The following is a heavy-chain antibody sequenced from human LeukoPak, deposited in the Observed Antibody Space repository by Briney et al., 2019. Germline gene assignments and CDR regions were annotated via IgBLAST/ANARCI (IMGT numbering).Heavy chain of an antibody. CDR2: IYHSGST. Sequence: PSETLSLTCAVSGGSISSGGYSWSWIRQPPGKGLEWIGYIYHSGSTYYNPSLKSRVTISVDRSKNQFSLKLSSVTAADTAVYYCARANYYDSSGYAFDYWGQGTLVTVSS. D-gene: IGHD3-22*01. CDR1: GGSISSGGYS. J-gene: IGHJ4*02. CDR3: ARANYYDSSGYAFDY. V-gene: IGHV4-30-2*01.